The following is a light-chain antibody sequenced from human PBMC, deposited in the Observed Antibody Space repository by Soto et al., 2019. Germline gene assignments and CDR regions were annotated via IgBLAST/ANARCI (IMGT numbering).Light chain of an antibody. CDR3: EQYGSSPFT. J-gene: IGKJ3*01. CDR1: QSVSSPY. CDR2: GAS. Sequence: EVVLTQSPVTLSLSPGERATLSCRASQSVSSPYLAWYQQKPGQPPRLLIYGASSRATDIPDRFIGSGSETEFTLTIARLAPEDCAMYYCEQYGSSPFTFGPGTKVDI. V-gene: IGKV3-20*01.